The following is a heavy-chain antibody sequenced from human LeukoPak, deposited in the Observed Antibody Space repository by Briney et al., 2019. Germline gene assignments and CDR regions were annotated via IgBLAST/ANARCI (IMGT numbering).Heavy chain of an antibody. CDR2: MNPNNGNT. J-gene: IGHJ4*02. V-gene: IGHV1-18*01. D-gene: IGHD2/OR15-2a*01. Sequence: ASVKVSCKASGYTFTSYDINWVRQATGQGLEWMGWMNPNNGNTNYAQKLQGRVTMTTGTSTSTAYMELRSLRSDDTAVYYCARDAGSEVLSDRLIDYWGQGTLVTVSS. CDR3: ARDAGSEVLSDRLIDY. CDR1: GYTFTSYD.